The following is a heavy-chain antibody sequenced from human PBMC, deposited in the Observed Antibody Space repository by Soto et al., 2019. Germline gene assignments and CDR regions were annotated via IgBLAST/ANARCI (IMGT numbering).Heavy chain of an antibody. CDR1: GFTFSSYS. CDR2: ISSSSSTI. V-gene: IGHV3-48*01. J-gene: IGHJ5*02. D-gene: IGHD3-9*01. CDR3: ARESYDILTGYYDWFDP. Sequence: GGSLRLSCAASGFTFSSYSMNWVRQAPGKGLEWVSYISSSSSTIYYADSVKGRFTISRDNAKNSLYLQMNSLRAEDTAVYYCARESYDILTGYYDWFDPWGQGTLVTVSS.